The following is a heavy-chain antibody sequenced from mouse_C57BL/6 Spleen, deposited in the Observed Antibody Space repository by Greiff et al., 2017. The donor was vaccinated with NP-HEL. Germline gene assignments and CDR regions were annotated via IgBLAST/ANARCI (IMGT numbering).Heavy chain of an antibody. J-gene: IGHJ4*01. CDR3: ARISTVVAPFAMDY. Sequence: VKLMESGPGLVQPSQSLSITCTVSGFSLTSYGVHWVRQSPGKGLEWLGVIWSGGSTDYNAAFISRLSISKDNSKSQVFFKMNSRQADDTAIYYCARISTVVAPFAMDYWGQGTSVTVSS. CDR2: IWSGGST. CDR1: GFSLTSYG. D-gene: IGHD1-1*01. V-gene: IGHV2-2*01.